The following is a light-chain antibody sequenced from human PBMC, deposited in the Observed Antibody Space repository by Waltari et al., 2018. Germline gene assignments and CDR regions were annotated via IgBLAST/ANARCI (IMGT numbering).Light chain of an antibody. CDR2: DVS. CDR3: SSYTTGVI. CDR1: SSDIGGYAY. V-gene: IGLV2-14*03. Sequence: QSALTQPASVSGSPGQSIIISCTGLSSDIGGYAYVPWYQQHPGKAPKVIMFDVSTRPSGVSNRFSGSKSGNTASLTISGLQAEDEADYYCSSYTTGVIFGGGTRLTVL. J-gene: IGLJ2*01.